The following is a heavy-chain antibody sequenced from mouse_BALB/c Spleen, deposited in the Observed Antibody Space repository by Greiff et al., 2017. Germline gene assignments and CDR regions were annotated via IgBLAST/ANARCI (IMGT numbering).Heavy chain of an antibody. V-gene: IGHV1-82*01. CDR3: ANGVRQAMDY. J-gene: IGHJ4*01. D-gene: IGHD1-1*02. CDR2: IYPGDGDT. Sequence: VKLQQSGPELVKPGASVKISCKASGYAFSSSWMNWVKQRPGQGLEWIGRIYPGDGDTNYNGKFKGKATLTADKSSSTAYMQLSSLTSVDSAVYFRANGVRQAMDYWGQGTSVTVSS. CDR1: GYAFSSSW.